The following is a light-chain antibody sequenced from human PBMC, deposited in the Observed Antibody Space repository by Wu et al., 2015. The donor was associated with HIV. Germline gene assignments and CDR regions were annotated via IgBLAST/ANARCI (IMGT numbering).Light chain of an antibody. CDR2: AAS. V-gene: IGKV1-39*01. CDR1: QSISNY. CDR3: QQSYSILFT. Sequence: DIQMTQSPSSLSASVGDRVTITCRASQSISNYVNWYQQKPRKAPKLLIYAASSLQSGVPSRFSGSGSGTDFTLTISSLQPEDFATYYCQQSYSILFTFGPGTEVV. J-gene: IGKJ3*01.